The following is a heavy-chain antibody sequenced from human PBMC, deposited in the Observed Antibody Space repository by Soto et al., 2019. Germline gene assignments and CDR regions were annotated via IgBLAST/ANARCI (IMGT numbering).Heavy chain of an antibody. Sequence: QVQLVQSGAEVKKPGASVKVSCKASGYTFTSYGISWVRQAPGQGLEWMGWISAYNGNTNYAQKLQGRVTMTTDTSTSTAYMELRSLRSDDTAVYYCARYLRGPYCSGGSCYGYYFDYWGQGTLVTVSS. V-gene: IGHV1-18*01. CDR2: ISAYNGNT. J-gene: IGHJ4*02. D-gene: IGHD2-15*01. CDR3: ARYLRGPYCSGGSCYGYYFDY. CDR1: GYTFTSYG.